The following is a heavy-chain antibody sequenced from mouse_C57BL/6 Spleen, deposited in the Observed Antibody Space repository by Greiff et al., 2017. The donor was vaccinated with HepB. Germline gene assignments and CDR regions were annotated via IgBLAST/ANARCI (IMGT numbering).Heavy chain of an antibody. D-gene: IGHD1-1*01. J-gene: IGHJ3*01. CDR3: TRGGYYGSRVFAY. CDR1: GYTFTDYE. Sequence: QVQLQQSGAELVRPGASVTLSCKASGYTFTDYEMHWVKQTPVHGLEWIGAIDPETGGTAYNQKFKGKAILTADKSSSTAYMELRSLTSEDSAVYYCTRGGYYGSRVFAYWGQGTLVTVSA. V-gene: IGHV1-15*01. CDR2: IDPETGGT.